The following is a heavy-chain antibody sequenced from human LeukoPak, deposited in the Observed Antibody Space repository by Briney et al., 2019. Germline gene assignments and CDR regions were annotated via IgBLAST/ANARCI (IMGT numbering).Heavy chain of an antibody. J-gene: IGHJ4*02. CDR2: IIPIFGTA. Sequence: ASVKVSCKASGGTFSSYAISWVRQAPGQGLKWMGGIIPIFGTANYAQKFQGRVTITADESTSTAYMELSSLRSEDTAVYYCARLPLLYSSGMDYWGQGTLVTVSS. CDR3: ARLPLLYSSGMDY. V-gene: IGHV1-69*13. D-gene: IGHD6-19*01. CDR1: GGTFSSYA.